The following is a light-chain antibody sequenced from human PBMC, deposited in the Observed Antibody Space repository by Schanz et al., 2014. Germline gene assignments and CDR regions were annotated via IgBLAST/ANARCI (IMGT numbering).Light chain of an antibody. J-gene: IGLJ2*01. CDR3: SSYTGSSIVV. CDR2: DVS. CDR1: DSDIGTYNY. Sequence: QSALTQPASVSGSPGQSITISCSGTDSDIGTYNYVSWYQRHPGKAPKLMIYDVSNRPSGVSHRFSGSKSGNTASLTISGLQAEDEADYYCSSYTGSSIVVFGGGTKLTVL. V-gene: IGLV2-14*03.